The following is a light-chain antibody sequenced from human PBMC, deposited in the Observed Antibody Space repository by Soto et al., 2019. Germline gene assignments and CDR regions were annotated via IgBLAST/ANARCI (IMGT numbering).Light chain of an antibody. J-gene: IGKJ5*01. Sequence: ETVLTQSPATLSLSPWERATLSCRASQSISSYLAWYQQKPGQAPRLLIYDASNGATGIPARFSGSGSGTDFTLTISSLEPEDFAVYYCQQRSNWPPITFGQGTRLEIK. CDR3: QQRSNWPPIT. CDR2: DAS. V-gene: IGKV3-11*01. CDR1: QSISSY.